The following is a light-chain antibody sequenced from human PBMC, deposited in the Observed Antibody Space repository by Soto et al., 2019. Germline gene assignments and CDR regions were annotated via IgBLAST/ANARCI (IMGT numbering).Light chain of an antibody. J-gene: IGKJ4*01. CDR3: QQYNSYPLT. Sequence: IKMSQSLSTLSAYVGDRVTITCRASQSISSWLAWYQRKPGKAPKLLIYDASSLESGVPSRFSGSGSGTEFTLTISSLQPDDFATYYCQQYNSYPLTFCGGTNVDIK. V-gene: IGKV1-5*01. CDR1: QSISSW. CDR2: DAS.